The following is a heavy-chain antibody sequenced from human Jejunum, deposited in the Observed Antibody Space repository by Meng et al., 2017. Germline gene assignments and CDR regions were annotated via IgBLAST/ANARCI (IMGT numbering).Heavy chain of an antibody. V-gene: IGHV4-61*02. D-gene: IGHD1-26*01. CDR2: IYTSGST. Sequence: SETLSLTCTVSGGSINSGYNHWSWIRQPAGEGLEWIGRIYTSGSTSYNPSLKSRVTISVETSKNQFSLKLSSVTAADTAVYYCARLLGGGTRIDSWGQGTLVTVSS. J-gene: IGHJ5*01. CDR1: GGSINSGYNH. CDR3: ARLLGGGTRIDS.